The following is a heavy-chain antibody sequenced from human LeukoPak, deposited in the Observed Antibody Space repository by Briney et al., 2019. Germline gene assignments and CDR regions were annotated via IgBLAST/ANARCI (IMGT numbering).Heavy chain of an antibody. J-gene: IGHJ4*02. CDR1: GGSISSSSYY. Sequence: SETPSLTCTVSGGSISSSSYYWGWIRQPPGKGLEWIGSIYYSGSTYYNPSLKSRVTISVDTSKNQFSLKLSSVTAADTAVYYCARRYSYGSFDYWGQGTLVTVSS. D-gene: IGHD5-18*01. CDR3: ARRYSYGSFDY. CDR2: IYYSGST. V-gene: IGHV4-39*01.